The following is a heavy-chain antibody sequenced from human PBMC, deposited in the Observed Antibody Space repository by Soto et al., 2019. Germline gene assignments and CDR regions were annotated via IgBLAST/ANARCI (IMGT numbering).Heavy chain of an antibody. CDR3: ARRTIVLMVYAIRSWFDP. V-gene: IGHV4-34*01. D-gene: IGHD2-8*01. J-gene: IGHJ5*02. Sequence: PSETLSLTCAVYGGSFSGYYWSWIRQPPGKGLEWIGEINHSGSTNYNPSLKSRVTISVDTSKNQFSLKLSSVTAADTAVYYCARRTIVLMVYAIRSWFDPWGQGTLVTVSS. CDR1: GGSFSGYY. CDR2: INHSGST.